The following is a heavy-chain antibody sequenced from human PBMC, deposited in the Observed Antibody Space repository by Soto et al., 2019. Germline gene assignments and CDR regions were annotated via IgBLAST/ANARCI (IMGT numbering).Heavy chain of an antibody. CDR1: GFTFDDYI. V-gene: IGHV3-43*01. D-gene: IGHD3-9*01. Sequence: GGSLRLSCAASGFTFDDYIMHWVRQAPGKGLEWVSLISWDGGSTYYADSVKGRFTISRDNSKNSLYLQMNSLRTEDTALYYCAKSGIRYFDWPSYGMDVWGQGTTVTVSS. CDR3: AKSGIRYFDWPSYGMDV. CDR2: ISWDGGST. J-gene: IGHJ6*02.